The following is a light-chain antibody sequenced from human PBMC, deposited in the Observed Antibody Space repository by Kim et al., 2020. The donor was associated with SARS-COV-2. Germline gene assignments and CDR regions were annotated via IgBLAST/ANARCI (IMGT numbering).Light chain of an antibody. CDR3: QSADSSDTFWV. CDR1: ALPKQY. J-gene: IGLJ3*02. CDR2: EDT. Sequence: PGQTARITCSGDALPKQYAYWFQQKQGQAPVVVIFEDTERPSGIPERFSGSTSGTTVTLTISGVQAEDEADYYCQSADSSDTFWVFGGGTQLTVL. V-gene: IGLV3-25*03.